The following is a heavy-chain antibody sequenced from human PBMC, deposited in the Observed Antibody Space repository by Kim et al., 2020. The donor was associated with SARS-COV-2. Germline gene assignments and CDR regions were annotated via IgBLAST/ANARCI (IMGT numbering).Heavy chain of an antibody. Sequence: ASVKVSCKVSGYTLTELSMHWVRQAPGKGLEWMGGFDPEDGETIYAQKFQGRVTMTEDTSTDTAYMELSSLRSEDTAVYYCATWGYSSGWLKVWYFDYWGQGTLVTVSS. J-gene: IGHJ4*02. CDR2: FDPEDGET. V-gene: IGHV1-24*01. D-gene: IGHD6-19*01. CDR1: GYTLTELS. CDR3: ATWGYSSGWLKVWYFDY.